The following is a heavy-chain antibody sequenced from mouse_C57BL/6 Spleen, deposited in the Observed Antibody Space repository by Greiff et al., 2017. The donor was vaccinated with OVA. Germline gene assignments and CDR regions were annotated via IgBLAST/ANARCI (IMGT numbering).Heavy chain of an antibody. CDR2: IYPGDGDT. J-gene: IGHJ2*01. CDR1: GYAFSSSW. Sequence: QVQLQQSGPELVKPGASVKISCKASGYAFSSSWLNWVKQRPGKGLEWIGRIYPGDGDTNYNGKFKGKATLTADKSSSTAYMQLSSLTSEDSAVYFCARGGTVVATDDWGQGTTLTVSS. V-gene: IGHV1-82*01. CDR3: ARGGTVVATDD. D-gene: IGHD1-1*01.